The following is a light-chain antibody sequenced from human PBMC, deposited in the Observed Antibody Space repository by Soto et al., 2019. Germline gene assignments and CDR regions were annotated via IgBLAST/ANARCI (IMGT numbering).Light chain of an antibody. Sequence: QSVLPQPPSASGTPGQRVSISCSGSSSNIGTNYVYWYQQFPGTAPKLLIYRNNQRPSGVPDRFSGSKSGTSASLAISGLRSEDEADYFCSSWDDSLSGVVFGRGTKVTVL. CDR3: SSWDDSLSGVV. CDR2: RNN. V-gene: IGLV1-47*01. J-gene: IGLJ6*01. CDR1: SSNIGTNY.